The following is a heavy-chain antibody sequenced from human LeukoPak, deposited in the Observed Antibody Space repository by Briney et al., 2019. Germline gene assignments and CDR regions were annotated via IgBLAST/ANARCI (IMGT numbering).Heavy chain of an antibody. CDR3: AKGGSSSWPSDY. CDR2: INPNSGGT. J-gene: IGHJ4*02. D-gene: IGHD6-13*01. V-gene: IGHV1-2*02. CDR1: GNTFTGYY. Sequence: RASVKVSCKASGNTFTGYYMHWVRQAPGQGLEWMGWINPNSGGTSYAQKFQGRVTMTRDTSISTAYMELSRLRSDDTAVYYCAKGGSSSWPSDYWGQGTLVTVSS.